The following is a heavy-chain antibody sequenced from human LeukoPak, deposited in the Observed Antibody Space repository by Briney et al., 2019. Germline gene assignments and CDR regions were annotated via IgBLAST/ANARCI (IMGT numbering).Heavy chain of an antibody. CDR3: AGYCGGDCYGMDV. CDR2: IKQDGSEK. V-gene: IGHV3-7*01. J-gene: IGHJ6*02. Sequence: GGSLRLSCTASGFTFSSYWMSWVRQAPGKGLEWVANIKQDGSEKDYVDSVKGRFTISRDNAQNSLYLQMHSLRAEDTAVYYCAGYCGGDCYGMDVWGQGTTVTVSS. CDR1: GFTFSSYW. D-gene: IGHD2-21*01.